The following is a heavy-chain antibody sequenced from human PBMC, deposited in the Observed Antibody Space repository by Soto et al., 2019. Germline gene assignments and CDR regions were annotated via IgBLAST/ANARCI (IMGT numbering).Heavy chain of an antibody. CDR3: ASRRGFWSGYSYYYYYGMDV. D-gene: IGHD3-3*01. Sequence: EASVKVSCKASGGTFSSYAISWVRQAPGQGLEWMGGIIPIFGTANYAQKFQGRVTITADESTSTAYMELSSLRSEDTAVYYCASRRGFWSGYSYYYYYGMDVWGQGTTVTVSS. V-gene: IGHV1-69*13. J-gene: IGHJ6*02. CDR2: IIPIFGTA. CDR1: GGTFSSYA.